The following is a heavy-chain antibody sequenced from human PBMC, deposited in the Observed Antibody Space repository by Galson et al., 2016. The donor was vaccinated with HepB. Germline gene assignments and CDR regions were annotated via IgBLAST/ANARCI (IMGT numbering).Heavy chain of an antibody. CDR2: ISASGGSK. D-gene: IGHD4-17*01. V-gene: IGHV3-23*01. Sequence: SLGLSCAGSGLSLSPYAMSWGRQAPGKGLEWVSGISASGGSKTYADSVRGRFIISRDNSNNKLFLQMNSLTTEDTAIYFCAKDRLSGHGDYSWGIFDIWGRGTEVTVSS. CDR1: GLSLSPYA. CDR3: AKDRLSGHGDYSWGIFDI. J-gene: IGHJ3*02.